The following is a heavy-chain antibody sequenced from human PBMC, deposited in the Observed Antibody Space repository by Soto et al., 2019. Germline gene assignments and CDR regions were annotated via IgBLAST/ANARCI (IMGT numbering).Heavy chain of an antibody. CDR1: GFTFSSYG. J-gene: IGHJ4*02. CDR2: ISYDGSYE. D-gene: IGHD3-9*01. V-gene: IGHV3-30*18. Sequence: QVQLMESGGGVVQPARSLRLSCAASGFTFSSYGMHWVRQAPGKGLEWVAVISYDGSYEYYADSVKGRFTISRDNSRNTLNLQLNSLRAEDTAVYYCAKSRLRYFDFDYWGQGTLVTVSS. CDR3: AKSRLRYFDFDY.